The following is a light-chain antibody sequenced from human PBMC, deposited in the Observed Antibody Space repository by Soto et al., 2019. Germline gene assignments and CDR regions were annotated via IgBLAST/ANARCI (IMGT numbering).Light chain of an antibody. J-gene: IGKJ1*01. Sequence: IQVTQSPSSLSASVGDRVTITCRTSQGIRSALGWYQQKPGKVPKLLIYAASTLQSGVPSRFSGSGSETEFTLTISSLQPDDFATYYCQQYNSYSTFGQGTKVDI. CDR2: AAS. CDR1: QGIRSA. V-gene: IGKV1-17*01. CDR3: QQYNSYST.